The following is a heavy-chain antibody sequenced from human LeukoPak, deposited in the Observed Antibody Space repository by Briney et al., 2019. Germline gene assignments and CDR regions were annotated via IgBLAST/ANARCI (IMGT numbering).Heavy chain of an antibody. CDR3: ARELYYDFWSGYYRRDLDY. Sequence: GGSLRLSCAASGFTFSSYWMSWVRQAPGKGLEWVANIKQDGSEKYYVDSVKGRFTISRDNAKNSLYLQMNSLRAEDTAVYYCARELYYDFWSGYYRRDLDYWGQGTLVTVSS. CDR1: GFTFSSYW. CDR2: IKQDGSEK. J-gene: IGHJ4*02. D-gene: IGHD3-3*01. V-gene: IGHV3-7*01.